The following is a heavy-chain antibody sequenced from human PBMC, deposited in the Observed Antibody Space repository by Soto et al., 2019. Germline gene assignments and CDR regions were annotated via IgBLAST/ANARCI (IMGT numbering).Heavy chain of an antibody. CDR1: GDSITNNNYH. V-gene: IGHV4-39*02. CDR3: ARDRTRSSLDY. J-gene: IGHJ4*02. CDR2: VYSNGNT. Sequence: SETLSLTCTVSGDSITNNNYHWGWTRQPPGKGLEWIGTVYSNGNTYYNPSLKSRLAISVDTSKNQFSLSLISVTAADTAVYYCARDRTRSSLDYWGQGTLVTVSS.